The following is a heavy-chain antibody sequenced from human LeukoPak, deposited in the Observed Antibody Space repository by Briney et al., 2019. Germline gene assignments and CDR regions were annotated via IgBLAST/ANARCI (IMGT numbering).Heavy chain of an antibody. D-gene: IGHD1-26*01. Sequence: GSLRLACAASGFSFISYWMSWVRQAPGKGLEWVANIKQDGSDKYYVDSVKGRFTISRDNAKNSLYLQMNILRAEDTAVYYCARYDGRYYSFDHWGQGNPVTVSS. CDR1: GFSFISYW. CDR2: IKQDGSDK. CDR3: ARYDGRYYSFDH. J-gene: IGHJ4*02. V-gene: IGHV3-7*05.